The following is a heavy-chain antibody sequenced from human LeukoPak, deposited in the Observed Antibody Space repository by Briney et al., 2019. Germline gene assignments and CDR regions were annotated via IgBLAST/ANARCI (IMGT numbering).Heavy chain of an antibody. CDR1: GGTFISYA. D-gene: IGHD3-3*01. J-gene: IGHJ3*02. CDR2: INAGNGNT. Sequence: GASVKVSCKASGGTFISYAMHWVRQAPGQRLEWMGWINAGNGNTKYSQKFQGRVTITRDTSASTAYMELSSLRSEDTAVYYCARGPAEWLLPPKDAFDIWGQGTMVTVSS. V-gene: IGHV1-3*01. CDR3: ARGPAEWLLPPKDAFDI.